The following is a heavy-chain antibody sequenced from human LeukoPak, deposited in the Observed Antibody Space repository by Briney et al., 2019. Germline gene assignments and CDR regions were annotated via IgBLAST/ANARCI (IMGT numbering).Heavy chain of an antibody. V-gene: IGHV4-59*01. CDR2: IYYSGST. D-gene: IGHD3-10*01. CDR1: GGSIGSYY. CDR3: ASMGSWFDP. Sequence: PSETLSLTCTVSGGSIGSYYWSWIRQPPGKGLEWIGYIYYSGSTNYNPSLKSRVTISVDTSKNQFSLKLSSVTAADTAVYYCASMGSWFDPWGQGTLVTVSS. J-gene: IGHJ5*02.